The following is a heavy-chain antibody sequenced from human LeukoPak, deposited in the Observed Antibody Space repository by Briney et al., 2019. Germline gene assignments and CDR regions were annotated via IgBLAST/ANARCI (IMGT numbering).Heavy chain of an antibody. CDR2: ISHDGSHQ. CDR1: GFTFSSYA. J-gene: IGHJ3*02. D-gene: IGHD6-19*01. CDR3: ARDWSSSGEDAFDI. V-gene: IGHV3-30*04. Sequence: PGGSLRLSCAASGFTFSSYAMHWVRQAPGKGLEWVAVISHDGSHQNYADSVKGRFTISRDNSKNTLYLQMNSLRAEDTAVYYCARDWSSSGEDAFDIWGQETMVTVSS.